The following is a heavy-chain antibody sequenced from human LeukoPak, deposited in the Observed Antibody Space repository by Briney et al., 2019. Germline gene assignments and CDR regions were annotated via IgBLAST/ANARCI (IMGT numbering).Heavy chain of an antibody. J-gene: IGHJ4*02. CDR3: ARGPNVLRYFDWLFPFYFDY. CDR2: ISAYNGNT. Sequence: ASVKVSCKASGYTFTSYGISWVRQAPGQGLEWMGWISAYNGNTNYAQKLQGRVTMTTDTSTSTAYMELRSLRSDDTAVYYCARGPNVLRYFDWLFPFYFDYWGQGTLVTVSS. V-gene: IGHV1-18*01. CDR1: GYTFTSYG. D-gene: IGHD3-9*01.